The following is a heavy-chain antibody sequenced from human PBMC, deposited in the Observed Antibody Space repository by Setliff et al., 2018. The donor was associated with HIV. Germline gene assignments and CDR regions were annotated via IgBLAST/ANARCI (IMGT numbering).Heavy chain of an antibody. V-gene: IGHV1-18*01. CDR1: GYTFTGFG. D-gene: IGHD6-19*01. Sequence: ASVKVSCKASGYTFTGFGLTWVRQAPGQGLEWMGWISAYNGNRNYAQKFQDRVAMTTETATSTAYMEMRSLRSDDTAVYFCARVPYRSAWFSGGHDAFDIWGQGTMVTVSS. J-gene: IGHJ3*02. CDR3: ARVPYRSAWFSGGHDAFDI. CDR2: ISAYNGNR.